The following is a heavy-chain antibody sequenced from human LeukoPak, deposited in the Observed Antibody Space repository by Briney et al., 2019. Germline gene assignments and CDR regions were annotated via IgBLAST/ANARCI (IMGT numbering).Heavy chain of an antibody. D-gene: IGHD1-1*01. CDR3: AKGTTTPGFLDY. Sequence: PGGSLRLSCAASGFTFSSYAMNWVRQAPGKGLEWVSAVNGDNSITKYADSVEGRFTISGDNSKNTLYLQMNSLRVDDTAIYYCAKGTTTPGFLDYWGQGTLVTVSS. V-gene: IGHV3-23*01. J-gene: IGHJ4*02. CDR1: GFTFSSYA. CDR2: VNGDNSIT.